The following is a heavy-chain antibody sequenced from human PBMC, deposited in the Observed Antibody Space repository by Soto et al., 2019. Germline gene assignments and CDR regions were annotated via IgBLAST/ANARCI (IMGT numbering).Heavy chain of an antibody. CDR2: IWYDGSNK. Sequence: GGSLRLSCAASGFTFSSYGMHWVRQAPGKGLEWVAVIWYDGSNKYYADSVKGRFTISRDNSKNTLYLQMNSLRAEDTAVYYCARDNYLATIKPSHGMDVWGQGTTVTVSS. J-gene: IGHJ6*02. CDR1: GFTFSSYG. CDR3: ARDNYLATIKPSHGMDV. V-gene: IGHV3-33*01. D-gene: IGHD5-12*01.